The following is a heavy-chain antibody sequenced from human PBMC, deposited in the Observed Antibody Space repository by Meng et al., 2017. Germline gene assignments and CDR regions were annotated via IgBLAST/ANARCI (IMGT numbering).Heavy chain of an antibody. D-gene: IGHD4-17*01. V-gene: IGHV4-61*01. J-gene: IGHJ5*02. CDR3: ARDGATTVTTGWFDP. CDR1: GGSGRSGRYC. Sequence: QLPAKESGPGLLRPSETLSLSCTASGGSGRSGRYCWSCVLQPPGKGLEWIRYIYYRGSTNYNPSLTSRVTISVDTSKNQFSLKLSSVTAADTAVYYWARDGATTVTTGWFDPWGQGTLVTVSS. CDR2: IYYRGST.